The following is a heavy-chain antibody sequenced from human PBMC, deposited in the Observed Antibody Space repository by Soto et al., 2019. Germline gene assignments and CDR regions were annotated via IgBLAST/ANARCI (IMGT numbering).Heavy chain of an antibody. CDR2: VYYTGST. CDR1: GASIRSTDYY. Sequence: SETLSLTCTVSGASIRSTDYYWSWIRQALGKGLEWIGYVYYTGSTYYNPSLMSRLTISVDTSKNQFSLKLTSVTAAETAVYYCVRTARQGAVAPHWFDRWGQGTQVTVSS. J-gene: IGHJ5*02. CDR3: VRTARQGAVAPHWFDR. V-gene: IGHV4-30-4*01. D-gene: IGHD2-21*02.